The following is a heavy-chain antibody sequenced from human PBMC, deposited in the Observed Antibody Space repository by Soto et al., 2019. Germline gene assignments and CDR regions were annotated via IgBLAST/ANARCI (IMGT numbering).Heavy chain of an antibody. CDR2: IYHSGST. Sequence: SETLSLTCAVSGGSISSGGYSWSWIRQPPGKGLEWIGYIYHSGSTYYNPSLKSRVTISVDRSKNQFSLKLSSVTAADTAVYYCAREGLRYFDCRGLCGMDVWGQGTTVTVSS. V-gene: IGHV4-30-2*01. J-gene: IGHJ6*02. D-gene: IGHD3-9*01. CDR3: AREGLRYFDCRGLCGMDV. CDR1: GGSISSGGYS.